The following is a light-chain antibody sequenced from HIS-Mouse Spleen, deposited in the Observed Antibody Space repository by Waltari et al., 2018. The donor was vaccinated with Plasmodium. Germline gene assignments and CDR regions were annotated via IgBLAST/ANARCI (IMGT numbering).Light chain of an antibody. V-gene: IGLV2-11*01. CDR2: DVS. CDR1: SSAVGGYNY. CDR3: CSYAGSYTYV. J-gene: IGLJ1*01. Sequence: QSALTQPRSVSGSPGQSVTISCTGTSSAVGGYNYVSWYQQHPGKAPKLMIYDVSNHPSGGHDRCSGSKSGNTAPLTISGPQAEDEADYYCCSYAGSYTYVFGTGTKVTVL.